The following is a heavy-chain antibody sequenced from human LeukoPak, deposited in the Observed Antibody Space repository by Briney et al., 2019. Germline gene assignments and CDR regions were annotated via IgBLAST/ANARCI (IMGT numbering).Heavy chain of an antibody. CDR3: ARDPYSSTWSYGMDV. CDR2: IKQDGSEE. Sequence: GGSLRLSCAASGFTFSNYLMSWVRQAPGKGLEWVANIKQDGSEEVYVDSLKGRFTISRDNAKNSLFLQMNTLRAEDTAVYYCARDPYSSTWSYGMDVWGQGTTVTVSS. CDR1: GFTFSNYL. J-gene: IGHJ6*02. V-gene: IGHV3-7*05. D-gene: IGHD6-6*01.